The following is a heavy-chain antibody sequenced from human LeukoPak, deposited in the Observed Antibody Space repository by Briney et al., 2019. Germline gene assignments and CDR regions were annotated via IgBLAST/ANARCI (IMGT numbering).Heavy chain of an antibody. D-gene: IGHD2-2*01. V-gene: IGHV1-8*01. CDR2: MNPNSGNT. CDR3: ARDAPPPGFDY. J-gene: IGHJ4*02. Sequence: ASVKVSCKASGYTFTSYDINWVRQATGQGLEWMGWMNPNSGNTGYAQKFQGRVTMTRDTSTSTVYMELSSLRSEDTAVYYCARDAPPPGFDYWGQGTLVTVSS. CDR1: GYTFTSYD.